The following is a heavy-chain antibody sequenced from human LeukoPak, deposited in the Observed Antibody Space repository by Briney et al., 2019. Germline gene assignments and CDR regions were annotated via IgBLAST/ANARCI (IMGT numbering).Heavy chain of an antibody. CDR3: AKGSAAGNFY. V-gene: IGHV3-48*03. Sequence: GGSLRLSCAASGFTFSTYEMNWVRQPPGKGLEWLSHISSSGGTIYYADSVKGRFTISRGNAKNSLYLQMNSLRAEDTAVYYCAKGSAAGNFYWGQGTLVTVSS. CDR1: GFTFSTYE. J-gene: IGHJ4*02. D-gene: IGHD6-13*01. CDR2: ISSSGGTI.